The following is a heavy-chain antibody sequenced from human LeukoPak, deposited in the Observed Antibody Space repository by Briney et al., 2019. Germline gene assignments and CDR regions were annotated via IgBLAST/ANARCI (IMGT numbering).Heavy chain of an antibody. J-gene: IGHJ4*02. D-gene: IGHD6-13*01. CDR3: AKNKGTAALGILFDS. Sequence: ASVKVSCKASGYTFTGYYIHWLRQTPGHGLEWMGWINPNTGGTKYAEKFQGRVNMTRDLSISIAYMDLTSLRSDDTAVYFCAKNKGTAALGILFDSWGQGTLVTVSS. CDR1: GYTFTGYY. V-gene: IGHV1-2*02. CDR2: INPNTGGT.